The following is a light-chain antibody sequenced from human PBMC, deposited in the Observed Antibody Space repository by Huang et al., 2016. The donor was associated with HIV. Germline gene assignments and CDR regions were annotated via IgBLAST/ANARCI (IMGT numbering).Light chain of an antibody. CDR1: QNINSSY. CDR3: QQYDTSPLT. Sequence: IVLTQSPGTLSLSPGERATISCRSSQNINSSYLAWYQQKPGQDPSLLIYGASNRSTGGPDIFSGSGSGTDFTLTINRLEPDDFAVFYCQQYDTSPLTFGQGTRLEIK. J-gene: IGKJ5*01. V-gene: IGKV3-20*01. CDR2: GAS.